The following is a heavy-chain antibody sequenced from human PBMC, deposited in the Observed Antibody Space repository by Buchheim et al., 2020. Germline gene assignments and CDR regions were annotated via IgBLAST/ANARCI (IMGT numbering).Heavy chain of an antibody. CDR3: ATSSQRDFWSGYPYYYYYGMDV. V-gene: IGHV3-23*01. D-gene: IGHD3-3*01. Sequence: EVQLLESGGGLVQPGGSLRLSCAASGFTFSSYAMSWVRQAPGKGLEWVSAISGSGGSTYYADSVKGRFTISRDNSKNTLYLQTNSLRTEDTAVYYCATSSQRDFWSGYPYYYYYGMDVWGQGTT. J-gene: IGHJ6*02. CDR2: ISGSGGST. CDR1: GFTFSSYA.